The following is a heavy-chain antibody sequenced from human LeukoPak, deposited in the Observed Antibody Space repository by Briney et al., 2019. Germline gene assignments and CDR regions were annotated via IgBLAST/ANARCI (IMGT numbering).Heavy chain of an antibody. CDR2: IYYSGST. D-gene: IGHD3-10*01. J-gene: IGHJ6*03. Sequence: VKPSETLSLTCTVSGGSISSYYWSWIRQPPGKGLEWIGYIYYSGSTNYNPSLKSRVTISVDTSKNQFSLKLSSVTAADTAVYYCARPGDLYYYYYMDVWGKGTTVTVSS. CDR1: GGSISSYY. V-gene: IGHV4-59*01. CDR3: ARPGDLYYYYYMDV.